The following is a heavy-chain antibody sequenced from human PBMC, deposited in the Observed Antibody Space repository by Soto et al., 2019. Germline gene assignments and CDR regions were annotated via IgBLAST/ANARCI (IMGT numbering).Heavy chain of an antibody. J-gene: IGHJ4*02. CDR1: GHTLINYY. D-gene: IGHD3-22*01. Sequence: QVQLVQSGAEVKKPGASVKVSCKASGHTLINYYMHWVRQAPGQGLDWLGKIDPSGNGTSYAERFQGRSTLTSATSTNTVYVELSRLRSEGPAIYYCAINYYDSSAYLYWGQGTLVTVSS. CDR2: IDPSGNGT. CDR3: AINYYDSSAYLY. V-gene: IGHV1-46*01.